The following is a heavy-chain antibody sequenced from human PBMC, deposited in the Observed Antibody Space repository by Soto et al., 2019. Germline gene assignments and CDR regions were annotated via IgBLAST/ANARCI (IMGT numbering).Heavy chain of an antibody. Sequence: GGSLRLSCTASGLPFGDYAMSWFRQAPGKGLEWVGFIRSKAYGGTTEYAASVKGRFTISRDDSKSIAYLQMNSLKTEDTAVYYCESSIGDYHDYWGRGTLVTVSS. V-gene: IGHV3-49*03. CDR3: ESSIGDYHDY. J-gene: IGHJ4*02. CDR1: GLPFGDYA. CDR2: IRSKAYGGTT. D-gene: IGHD6-6*01.